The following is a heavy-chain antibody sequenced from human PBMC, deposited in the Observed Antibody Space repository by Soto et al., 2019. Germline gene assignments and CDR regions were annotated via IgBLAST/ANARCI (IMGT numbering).Heavy chain of an antibody. V-gene: IGHV2-5*02. CDR2: IYWDDDK. CDR3: AHAGDFDLLSFDR. Sequence: QITLKESGPPLVRPAQTLTLTCAFSGFSLTTTRMGVAWIRQPPGKALEWLALIYWDDDKRYSPSLKNRLTVSKDTSTNRVVLTITSISPDDTGTYFCAHAGDFDLLSFDRWGPGTLVTVSS. J-gene: IGHJ4*02. CDR1: GFSLTTTRMG. D-gene: IGHD2-15*01.